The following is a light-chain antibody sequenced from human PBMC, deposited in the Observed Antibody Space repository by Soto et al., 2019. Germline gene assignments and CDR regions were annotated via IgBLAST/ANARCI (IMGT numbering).Light chain of an antibody. CDR2: DAS. CDR1: QSVDSY. CDR3: QQRSNWPPWT. V-gene: IGKV3-11*01. Sequence: EIVLTQSPATLSLSPGERATLSCRASQSVDSYLAWYQQKPGQAPRLLIYDASNRATGIPARFSGSGSGTDFTLTISSLEPEDFAVYYCQQRSNWPPWTFGQGTKVGIK. J-gene: IGKJ1*01.